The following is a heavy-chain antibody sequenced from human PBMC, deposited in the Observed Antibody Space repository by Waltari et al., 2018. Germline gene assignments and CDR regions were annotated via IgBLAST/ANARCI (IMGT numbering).Heavy chain of an antibody. Sequence: EVQLLESGGGLVQPGESLRLYCADSGFTFSSYVMIWVRQAPGKVLEWVSSIGVSGGSTYYADSVKGLFTISRDNIKDTLYLQMNRLRAEDTAVYYCALSPTWGQGTLVTVSS. CDR3: ALSPT. J-gene: IGHJ5*02. CDR1: GFTFSSYV. V-gene: IGHV3-23*01. CDR2: IGVSGGST.